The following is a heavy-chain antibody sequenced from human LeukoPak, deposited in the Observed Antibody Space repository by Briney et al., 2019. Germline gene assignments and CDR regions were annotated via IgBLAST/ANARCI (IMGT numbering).Heavy chain of an antibody. CDR1: GYTFTNSY. Sequence: ASVTVSCKASGYTFTNSYMHWVRQAPGQGLEWMGIINPDSGSTTHANKFRGRVAITTDMSTATVYMELSSLTYEDTAVYYCAREYSSSSGADYWGQGTLITVSS. J-gene: IGHJ4*02. V-gene: IGHV1-46*01. CDR2: INPDSGST. D-gene: IGHD6-6*01. CDR3: AREYSSSSGADY.